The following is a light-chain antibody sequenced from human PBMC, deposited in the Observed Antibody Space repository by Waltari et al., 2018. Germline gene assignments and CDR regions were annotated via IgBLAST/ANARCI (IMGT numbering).Light chain of an antibody. CDR1: QSISSY. J-gene: IGKJ2*01. CDR2: VAS. V-gene: IGKV1-39*01. CDR3: QQTSSTPPYT. Sequence: DIQMTQSPSSLSAAVVDRVTITCRASQSISSYVNWYQQKPGKATKLLIYVASSLQSGVPSRFSGSGSGTDFTLTISSLQSEDFATYYCQQTSSTPPYTFGQGTKLEIK.